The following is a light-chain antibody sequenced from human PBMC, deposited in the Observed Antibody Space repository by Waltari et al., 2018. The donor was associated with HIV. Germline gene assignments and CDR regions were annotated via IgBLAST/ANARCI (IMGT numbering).Light chain of an antibody. CDR2: GVS. CDR3: QQYGDSPT. Sequence: EIVLTQSPDTQSLSPGESATLSCRASQSIRNNYLAWYQQRPGQTPRLLISGVSTRATDTPDRFSGIGSGRDFTRTISRLEPDDYAVYDGQQYGDSPTFGRGTKVEIK. J-gene: IGKJ1*01. V-gene: IGKV3-20*01. CDR1: QSIRNNY.